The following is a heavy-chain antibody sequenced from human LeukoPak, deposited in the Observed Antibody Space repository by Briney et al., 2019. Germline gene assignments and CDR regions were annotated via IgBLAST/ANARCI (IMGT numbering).Heavy chain of an antibody. Sequence: PSETLSLTCTVSGGSMSSYYWSWIRQPPGKGLEWIGYTYYSGNTNYNPSLKSRVTISVDTSKNQFSLKVSSVTAADTAVYYCARVFHDGSGYPLDYWGQGTLVTVSS. CDR2: TYYSGNT. CDR1: GGSMSSYY. D-gene: IGHD3-22*01. CDR3: ARVFHDGSGYPLDY. J-gene: IGHJ4*02. V-gene: IGHV4-59*01.